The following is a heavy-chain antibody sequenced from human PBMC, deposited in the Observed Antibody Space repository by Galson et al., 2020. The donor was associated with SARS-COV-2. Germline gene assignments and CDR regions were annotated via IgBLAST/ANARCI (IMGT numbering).Heavy chain of an antibody. D-gene: IGHD2-15*01. V-gene: IGHV4-34*01. CDR1: GGSFSGYS. CDR3: TRGHQVVVPSPSLGLGAFYSYSYMDV. Sequence: SETLSLTCAVYGGSFSGYSWTWIRQAPGKGLEWIGEINFGGDTNYSPSLRSRVTLSVNTTNNQFALKLRAVSAADTALYYCTRGHQVVVPSPSLGLGAFYSYSYMDVWGKGSSVTVSS. CDR2: INFGGDT. J-gene: IGHJ6*03.